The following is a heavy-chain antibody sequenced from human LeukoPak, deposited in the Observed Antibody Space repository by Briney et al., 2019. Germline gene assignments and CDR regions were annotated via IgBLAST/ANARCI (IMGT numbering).Heavy chain of an antibody. V-gene: IGHV4-59*01. Sequence: SETLSLTCTVSGGSISSYYWSWIRQPPGKGLEFIGYIYYSGSTNYNPSLTSRVTISVDTSKNQFSLKLSSVTAADTAVYYCARGANPWSYWGQGTLVTVSS. D-gene: IGHD4/OR15-4a*01. CDR3: ARGANPWSY. CDR1: GGSISSYY. J-gene: IGHJ4*02. CDR2: IYYSGST.